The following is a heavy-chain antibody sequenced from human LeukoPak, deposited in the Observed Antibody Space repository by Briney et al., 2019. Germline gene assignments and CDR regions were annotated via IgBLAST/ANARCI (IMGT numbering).Heavy chain of an antibody. CDR3: ARSTYFDY. Sequence: GGSLRLSCAASGFTFSNAWMNWVRQAPGKGLEWVSYISNSGNTKHYADSVKGRFTISRDNAKNSLYLQINSLTAEDTAVHYCARSTYFDYWGQGTLVAVSS. CDR2: ISNSGNTK. V-gene: IGHV3-48*04. CDR1: GFTFSNAW. J-gene: IGHJ4*02.